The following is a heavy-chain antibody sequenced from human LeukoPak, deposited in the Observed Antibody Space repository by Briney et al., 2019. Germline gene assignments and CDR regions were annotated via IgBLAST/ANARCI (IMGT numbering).Heavy chain of an antibody. Sequence: SETLSLTCAVYGGSFSGYYWSWIRQPPGKGLEWIGKINHSGSTNYSPSLENRVTISVDTSKNQFSLKLSSVTAADTAVYYCARGRAVATIMGFWFDPWGQGTLVTVSS. V-gene: IGHV4-34*01. J-gene: IGHJ5*02. CDR2: INHSGST. CDR1: GGSFSGYY. CDR3: ARGRAVATIMGFWFDP. D-gene: IGHD5-12*01.